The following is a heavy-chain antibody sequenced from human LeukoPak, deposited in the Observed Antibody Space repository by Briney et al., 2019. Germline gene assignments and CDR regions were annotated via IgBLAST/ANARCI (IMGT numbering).Heavy chain of an antibody. D-gene: IGHD3-10*01. J-gene: IGHJ4*02. CDR1: GGPFSGYY. CDR2: INHSGST. V-gene: IGHV4-34*01. CDR3: ARGLGSRYYFNS. Sequence: SETLSLTCAVYGGPFSGYYWSWIRQPPGKELEWIGEINHSGSTNYNPSLKSRVTISGDTSKNQFSLKLTSVTAADTAVYYCARGLGSRYYFNSWGQGTLVTVSS.